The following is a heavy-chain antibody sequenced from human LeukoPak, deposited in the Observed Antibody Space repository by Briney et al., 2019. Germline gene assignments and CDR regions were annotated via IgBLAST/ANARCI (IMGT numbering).Heavy chain of an antibody. CDR3: ARGSLGGYDLSRRGDY. J-gene: IGHJ4*02. Sequence: QAGGSLRLSCAASGFTFSSYGMSWVRQAPGKGLEWVSYISGDGITIYYADSVKGRFTISRDNAKSSLYLQMDSLRAEDTAVYYCARGSLGGYDLSRRGDYWGQGTLVTVSS. D-gene: IGHD5-12*01. V-gene: IGHV3-48*04. CDR2: ISGDGITI. CDR1: GFTFSSYG.